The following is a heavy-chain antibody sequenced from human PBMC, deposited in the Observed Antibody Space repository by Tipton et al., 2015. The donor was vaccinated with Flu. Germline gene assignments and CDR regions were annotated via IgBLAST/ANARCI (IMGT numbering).Heavy chain of an antibody. D-gene: IGHD6-25*01. CDR2: ISYDGSNK. CDR1: GFTFRSYG. V-gene: IGHV3-30*18. J-gene: IGHJ6*02. CDR3: AKDQRDYYGMDV. Sequence: SLRLSCAASGFTFRSYGMHWVRQAPGKGLEWVAVISYDGSNKYYADSVKGRFTISRDNAKNSLNLQMNSLRAEDTALYYCAKDQRDYYGMDVWGQGTTVTVSS.